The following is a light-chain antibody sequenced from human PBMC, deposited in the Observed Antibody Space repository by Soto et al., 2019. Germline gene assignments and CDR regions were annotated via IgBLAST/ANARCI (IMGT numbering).Light chain of an antibody. Sequence: QSALTQPPSASGSPGQSVTISCTGTSSDVGGYNYVSWYQQHPGKAPKLMIFEVSERPSGVPDRFSGSKSGNTASLTVSGLQADDEAHYYCSSYTSRSTLVFGTGTKVTVL. V-gene: IGLV2-8*01. CDR1: SSDVGGYNY. CDR2: EVS. CDR3: SSYTSRSTLV. J-gene: IGLJ1*01.